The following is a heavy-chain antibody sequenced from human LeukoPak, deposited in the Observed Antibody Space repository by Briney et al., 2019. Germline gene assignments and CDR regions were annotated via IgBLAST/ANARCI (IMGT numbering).Heavy chain of an antibody. CDR1: GGSISSSSYY. CDR3: ARDLEVYYDSSGYYSSAWWYFDL. Sequence: PSETLSLTCTVSGGSISSSSYYWGWIRQPPGKGLERIGSIYYSGSTYYNPSLKSRVTISVDTSKNQFSLKLSSVTAADTAVYYCARDLEVYYDSSGYYSSAWWYFDLWGRGTLVTVSS. J-gene: IGHJ2*01. CDR2: IYYSGST. V-gene: IGHV4-39*07. D-gene: IGHD3-22*01.